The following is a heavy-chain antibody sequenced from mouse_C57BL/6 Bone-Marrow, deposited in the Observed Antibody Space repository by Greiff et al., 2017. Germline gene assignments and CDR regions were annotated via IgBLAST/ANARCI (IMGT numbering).Heavy chain of an antibody. CDR1: GYTFTDYY. Sequence: VKVVESGPELVKPGASVKISCKASGYTFTDYYINWVKQRPGQGLEWIGWIFPGSGSTYYNEKFKGKATLTVDKSSSTAYMLLSSLTSEDSAVYFCARAYYYGDAMDYWGQGTSVTVSS. V-gene: IGHV1-75*01. J-gene: IGHJ4*01. CDR3: ARAYYYGDAMDY. D-gene: IGHD1-1*01. CDR2: IFPGSGST.